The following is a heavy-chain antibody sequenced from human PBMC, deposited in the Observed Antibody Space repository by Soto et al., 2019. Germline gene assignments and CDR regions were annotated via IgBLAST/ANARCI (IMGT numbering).Heavy chain of an antibody. V-gene: IGHV3-23*01. Sequence: EVQLLESGGGLVQPGGSLRLSCAASGFTFSSYAMSWVRQAPGKGLKWVSGMSGSGGTAYYRDSGKGRFTISRDNSKQTLYLQMNSLRAEDTALYYCAKGPIFGVENIYDYWGQGTLVTVSS. CDR3: AKGPIFGVENIYDY. CDR2: MSGSGGTA. CDR1: GFTFSSYA. J-gene: IGHJ4*02. D-gene: IGHD3-3*01.